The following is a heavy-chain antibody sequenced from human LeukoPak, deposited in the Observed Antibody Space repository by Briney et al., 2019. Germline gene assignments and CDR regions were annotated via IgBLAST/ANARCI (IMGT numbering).Heavy chain of an antibody. CDR2: IYTSGST. Sequence: SETLSLTCTVSGGSISSYYWSWIRQSAGKGLEWIGRIYTSGSTNYNPSLKSRVTMSVDTSKNQFSLKLSSVTAADTAVYYCARSPGIAAADLFDYWGQGTLSPSPQ. D-gene: IGHD6-13*01. J-gene: IGHJ4*02. V-gene: IGHV4-4*07. CDR1: GGSISSYY. CDR3: ARSPGIAAADLFDY.